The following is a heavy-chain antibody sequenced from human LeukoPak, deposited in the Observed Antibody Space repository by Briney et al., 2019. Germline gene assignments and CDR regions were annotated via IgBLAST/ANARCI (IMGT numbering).Heavy chain of an antibody. J-gene: IGHJ4*02. V-gene: IGHV5-51*01. Sequence: GESLKISCKGSGYRFTSYWIGWVRQMPGKGLDWMGIIHDTDTRFSPSFQGQVSISADKSISTAYLQWSSLKASDTAMYYCARRGVGSTTSCYDYWGQGTLVTVSS. CDR3: ARRGVGSTTSCYDY. D-gene: IGHD2-2*01. CDR2: IHDTDT. CDR1: GYRFTSYW.